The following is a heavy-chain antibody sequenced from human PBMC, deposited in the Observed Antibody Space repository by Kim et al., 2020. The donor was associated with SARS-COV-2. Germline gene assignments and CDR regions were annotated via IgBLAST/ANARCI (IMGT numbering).Heavy chain of an antibody. V-gene: IGHV1-18*04. CDR3: ARDPSRYCTNGVCYFGVWVDY. Sequence: ASVKVSCKASAYTFTSYGISWVRQAPGQGLEWMGWISAYNGNTNYAQKLQGRVTMTTDTSTSTAYMELRSLRSDDTAVYYCARDPSRYCTNGVCYFGVWVDYWGQGTLVTVSS. J-gene: IGHJ4*02. CDR2: ISAYNGNT. CDR1: AYTFTSYG. D-gene: IGHD2-8*01.